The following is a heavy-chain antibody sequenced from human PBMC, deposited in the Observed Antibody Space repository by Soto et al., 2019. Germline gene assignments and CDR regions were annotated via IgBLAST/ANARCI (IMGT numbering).Heavy chain of an antibody. D-gene: IGHD3-10*01. V-gene: IGHV4-39*01. CDR1: GGSITSSSHY. J-gene: IGHJ4*02. Sequence: QLQLQESGPGLVKPSETLSLTCTVSGGSITSSSHYWGWIRQPPGKGLECIGNIYYDGNTYYNPSLNSRVTTSLATSKNPFSLRLTSVTAADTAVYYCARSSITPRLFMYPFDYWGQGTLVTVSS. CDR2: IYYDGNT. CDR3: ARSSITPRLFMYPFDY.